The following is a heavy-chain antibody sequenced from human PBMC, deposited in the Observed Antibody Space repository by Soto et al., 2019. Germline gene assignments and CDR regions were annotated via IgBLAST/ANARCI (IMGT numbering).Heavy chain of an antibody. CDR1: GGSISSGGYS. D-gene: IGHD4-4*01. CDR3: ARRDYSNYARDAFDI. J-gene: IGHJ3*02. V-gene: IGHV4-30-2*01. Sequence: QLQLQESGSGLVKPSQTLSLTCAVSGGSISSGGYSWSWIRQPPENGLEWIGYIYHSGSTYYNPSLKSRVTRSVDRSKNQFSLKLSSVTAADTAVYYCARRDYSNYARDAFDIWGQGTMVTVSS. CDR2: IYHSGST.